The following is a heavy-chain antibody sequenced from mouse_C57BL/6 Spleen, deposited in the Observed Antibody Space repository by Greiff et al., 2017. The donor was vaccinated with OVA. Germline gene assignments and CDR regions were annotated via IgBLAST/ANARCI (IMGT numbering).Heavy chain of an antibody. Sequence: QVQLKQPGAELVKPGASVKLSCKASGYTFTSYWMHWVKQRPGRGLEWIGRIDPNSGGTKYNEKFKSKATLTVDKPSSTAYMQLSSLTSEDSAVYYCAKGDYNGSSYDAMGYWGQGTSVTVSS. CDR2: IDPNSGGT. V-gene: IGHV1-72*01. CDR3: AKGDYNGSSYDAMGY. CDR1: GYTFTSYW. D-gene: IGHD1-1*01. J-gene: IGHJ4*01.